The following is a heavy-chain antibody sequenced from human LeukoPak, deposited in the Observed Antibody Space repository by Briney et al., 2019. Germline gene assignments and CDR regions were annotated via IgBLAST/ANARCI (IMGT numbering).Heavy chain of an antibody. CDR1: GGSISSYY. CDR2: IYYSGST. J-gene: IGHJ4*02. CDR3: ARDLIVGATRIGAFDY. V-gene: IGHV4-59*01. D-gene: IGHD1-26*01. Sequence: SETLSLTCTVSGGSISSYYWSWIRQPQRKGLEWIGYIYYSGSTNYNPSLKSRVTISVDTSKNQFSLKLSSVTAADTAVYYCARDLIVGATRIGAFDYWGQGTLVTVSS.